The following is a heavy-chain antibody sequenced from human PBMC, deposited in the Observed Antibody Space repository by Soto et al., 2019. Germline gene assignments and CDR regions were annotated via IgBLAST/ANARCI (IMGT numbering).Heavy chain of an antibody. CDR1: GGSISSYY. V-gene: IGHV4-59*12. CDR2: IYYSGST. CDR3: ARRATPAHIDS. Sequence: PSETLSLTCTVSGGSISSYYGSWIRQPPGKGLEWIGYIYYSGSTNYNPSLESRVTISVDKSKNQFSLKLTSVTAADTAVYYCARRATPAHIDSWAQGTLLPVSS. J-gene: IGHJ5*01.